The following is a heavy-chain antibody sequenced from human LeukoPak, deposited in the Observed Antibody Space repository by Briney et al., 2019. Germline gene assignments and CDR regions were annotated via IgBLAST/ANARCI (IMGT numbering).Heavy chain of an antibody. D-gene: IGHD3-10*01. CDR3: ARFAGSYCDY. Sequence: SSETLSLTCTVSGGSISSGSYYWSWIRQPAGKGLEWIGRIYTSGSTNYNPSLKSRVTISVDTSKNQFSLKLSSVTAADTAVYYCARFAGSYCDYCGQGTLVTVSS. V-gene: IGHV4-61*02. CDR1: GGSISSGSYY. J-gene: IGHJ4*02. CDR2: IYTSGST.